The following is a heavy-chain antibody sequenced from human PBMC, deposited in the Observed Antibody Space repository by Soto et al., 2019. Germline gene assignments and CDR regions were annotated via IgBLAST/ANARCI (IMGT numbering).Heavy chain of an antibody. CDR2: IHYSGTI. CDR1: GVSVTNYL. J-gene: IGHJ4*02. CDR3: AAGEASSRNLAPYYLDF. D-gene: IGHD6-13*01. Sequence: SWTLSLISTASGVSVTNYLWTWIRQPPGKGLEGNGCIHYSGTISIFPSYSPSLSSRVTLSADTTKNQFSLKLLSVTTADTAVYFCAAGEASSRNLAPYYLDFWGQGTLVTVSS. V-gene: IGHV4-59*02.